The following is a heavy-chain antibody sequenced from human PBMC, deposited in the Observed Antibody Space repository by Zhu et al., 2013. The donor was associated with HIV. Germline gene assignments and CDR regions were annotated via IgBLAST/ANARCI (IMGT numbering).Heavy chain of an antibody. J-gene: IGHJ4*02. Sequence: QVQLQQWGAGLLKPSETLSLTCAVYGGSFSGYYWSWIRQPPGKGLEWIGEINHSGSTNYNPSLKSRVTISVDTSKNQFSLKLSSVTAADTAVYYCAREEAGPYDYWGQGTLVTVSS. CDR2: INHSGST. V-gene: IGHV4-34*01. CDR1: GGSFSGYY. CDR3: AREEAGPYDY.